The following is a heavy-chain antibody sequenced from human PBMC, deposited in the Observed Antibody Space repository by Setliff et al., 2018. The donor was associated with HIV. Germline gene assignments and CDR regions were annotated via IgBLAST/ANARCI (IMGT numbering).Heavy chain of an antibody. CDR3: ARGAEYPNWYFDL. CDR2: IYYSGSA. J-gene: IGHJ2*01. V-gene: IGHV4-31*03. Sequence: PSETLSLTCTVSGGSISSGGYYWSWIRQHPEKGLEWIGYIYYSGSAYYNPSLKSRVTISLDTSKNQFSLRLTSLTAADTAIYYCARGAEYPNWYFDLWGRGTLVTVSS. CDR1: GGSISSGGYY.